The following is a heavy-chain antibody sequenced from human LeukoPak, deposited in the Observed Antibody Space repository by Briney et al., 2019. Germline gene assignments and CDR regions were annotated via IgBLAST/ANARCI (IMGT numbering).Heavy chain of an antibody. CDR2: ISSSSSTI. V-gene: IGHV3-48*01. CDR1: GFTFSSYS. CDR3: ARGGLGYCSSTSCYPVDY. J-gene: IGHJ4*02. Sequence: GGSLRLSCAASGFTFSSYSMNWVRQAPGKGLEWVSYISSSSSTIYYADSVKGRFTISRDNAKNSLYLQMNSLRAEDTAVYYCARGGLGYCSSTSCYPVDYWGQGTLVTVSS. D-gene: IGHD2-2*01.